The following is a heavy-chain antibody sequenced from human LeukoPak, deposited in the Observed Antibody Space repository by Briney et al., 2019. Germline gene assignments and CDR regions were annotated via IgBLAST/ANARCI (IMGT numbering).Heavy chain of an antibody. CDR3: AKDARTTVTTSLSPFDY. CDR2: ISWNSGSI. D-gene: IGHD4-17*01. Sequence: PGGSLRLTCAASGFTFDDYAMHWVRQAPGKGLEWVSGISWNSGSIDYADSVKGRFTISRDNAKNSLYLQMNSLRAEDTALYYCAKDARTTVTTSLSPFDYWGQGTLVTVSS. CDR1: GFTFDDYA. J-gene: IGHJ4*02. V-gene: IGHV3-9*01.